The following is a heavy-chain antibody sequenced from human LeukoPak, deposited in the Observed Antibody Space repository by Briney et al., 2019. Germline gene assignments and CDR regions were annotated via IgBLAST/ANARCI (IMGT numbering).Heavy chain of an antibody. CDR2: INHSGST. Sequence: SETLSLTCAVYGGSFSGYYWSWIRQPPGKGLEWIGEINHSGSTNYNPSLKSRVTISVDTSKNQFSLKLSSVTAADTAVYYCARGQSEGSSTSEWIHNPSTESARYGMDVWSQGTTVTVSS. CDR3: ARGQSEGSSTSEWIHNPSTESARYGMDV. J-gene: IGHJ6*02. CDR1: GGSFSGYY. D-gene: IGHD2-2*01. V-gene: IGHV4-34*01.